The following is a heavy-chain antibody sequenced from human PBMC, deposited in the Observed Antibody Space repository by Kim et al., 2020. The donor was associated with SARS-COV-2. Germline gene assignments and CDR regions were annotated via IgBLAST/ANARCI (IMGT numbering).Heavy chain of an antibody. D-gene: IGHD5-18*01. CDR3: AKEAEIQLWPTYYYYMDV. J-gene: IGHJ6*03. Sequence: GGSLRLSCAASGFTFSSYGMHWVRQAPGKGLEWVAVISYDGSNKYYADSVKGRFTISRDNSKNTLYLQMNSLRAEDTAMYYCAKEAEIQLWPTYYYYMDVWGKGTTVTVSS. V-gene: IGHV3-30*18. CDR2: ISYDGSNK. CDR1: GFTFSSYG.